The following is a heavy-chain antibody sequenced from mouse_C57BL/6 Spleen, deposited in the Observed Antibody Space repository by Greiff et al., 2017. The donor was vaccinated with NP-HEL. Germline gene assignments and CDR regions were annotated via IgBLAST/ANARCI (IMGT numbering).Heavy chain of an antibody. CDR3: ARALTRAYWYFDV. CDR1: GFSLTSYG. Sequence: QVQLQQSGPGLVAPSQSLSITCTVSGFSLTSYGVHWVRQPPGKGLEWLVVIWSDGSTTYNSALKSRLSISKDNSKSQVFLKMNSLQTDDTAMYYCARALTRAYWYFDVWGTGTTVTVSS. V-gene: IGHV2-6*03. CDR2: IWSDGST. D-gene: IGHD3-3*01. J-gene: IGHJ1*03.